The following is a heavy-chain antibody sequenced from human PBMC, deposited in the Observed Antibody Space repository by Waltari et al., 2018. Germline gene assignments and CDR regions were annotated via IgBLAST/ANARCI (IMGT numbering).Heavy chain of an antibody. CDR2: IYPSGST. CDR3: ARYRRHDYGGNYNWFDP. CDR1: GGSISSGGYS. Sequence: QLQLQESGSGLVKPSQTLSLTCAVSGGSISSGGYSWSWLRQPPGKGLEWIGYIYPSGSTYYNPSLKSRVTISVDRSKNQFSLKLSSVTAADTAVYYCARYRRHDYGGNYNWFDPWGQGTLVTVSS. D-gene: IGHD4-17*01. J-gene: IGHJ5*02. V-gene: IGHV4-30-2*01.